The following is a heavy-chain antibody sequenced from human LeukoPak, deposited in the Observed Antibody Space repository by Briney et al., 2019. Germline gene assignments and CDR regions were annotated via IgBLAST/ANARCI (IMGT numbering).Heavy chain of an antibody. V-gene: IGHV3-9*01. CDR2: ISWNSGSI. D-gene: IGHD3-10*01. CDR3: AKSPRRGLYYFDY. J-gene: IGHJ4*02. CDR1: GFTFDDYA. Sequence: GGSLRLSCAASGFTFDDYAMHWVRQAPGKGLEWVSGISWNSGSIGYADSVRGRFTISRDNAKNSLYLQMNSLRAEDTALYYCAKSPRRGLYYFDYWGQGTLVTVSS.